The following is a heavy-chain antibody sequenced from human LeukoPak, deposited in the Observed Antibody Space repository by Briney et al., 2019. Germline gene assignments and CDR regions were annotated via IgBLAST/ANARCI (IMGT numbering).Heavy chain of an antibody. Sequence: SETLSLTCTVSGGSISSYYWSWLRQPAGKGLEWLGRIYTSGSTNYNPSLKSRVTMSVDTSKNQFSLKLSSVTAADTAVYYCARAVRDIVVVVAATPYYYYYYMDVWGKGTTVTVSS. V-gene: IGHV4-4*07. J-gene: IGHJ6*03. CDR2: IYTSGST. CDR1: GGSISSYY. CDR3: ARAVRDIVVVVAATPYYYYYYMDV. D-gene: IGHD2-15*01.